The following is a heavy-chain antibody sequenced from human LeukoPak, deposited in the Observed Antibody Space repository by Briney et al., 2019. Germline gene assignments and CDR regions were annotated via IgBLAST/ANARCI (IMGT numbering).Heavy chain of an antibody. CDR1: GGSISSYY. CDR3: ARLRPGVTVFGVAPDY. V-gene: IGHV4-4*07. J-gene: IGHJ4*02. Sequence: PSETLSLTCTVSGGSISSYYWSWIRQPAGKGLEWIGRIYTSGITNYNPSLKSRVTMSVDTSKNQLSLKLSSVTAADTAVYYCARLRPGVTVFGVAPDYWGQGTLVTVSS. CDR2: IYTSGIT. D-gene: IGHD3-3*01.